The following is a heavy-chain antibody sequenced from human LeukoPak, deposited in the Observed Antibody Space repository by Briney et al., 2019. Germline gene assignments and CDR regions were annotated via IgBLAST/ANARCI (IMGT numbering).Heavy chain of an antibody. V-gene: IGHV1-2*02. CDR3: ARVKSWNYGGYL. Sequence: ASVKASCKASGYTFTGYYMHWVRQAPGQGLEWMGWINPNSGGTNYAQKFQGRVTMTRDTSISTAYMELSRLRSDDTAVYYCARVKSWNYGGYLWGQGTLVTVSS. CDR1: GYTFTGYY. J-gene: IGHJ5*02. D-gene: IGHD1-7*01. CDR2: INPNSGGT.